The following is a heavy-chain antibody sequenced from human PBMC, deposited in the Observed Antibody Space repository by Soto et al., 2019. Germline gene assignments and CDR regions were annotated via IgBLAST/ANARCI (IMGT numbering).Heavy chain of an antibody. CDR1: GYSFTSYW. J-gene: IGHJ4*02. V-gene: IGHV5-10-1*01. CDR2: IDPSDSYT. CDR3: ARQYSQDPSLVYGLVDY. D-gene: IGHD2-8*01. Sequence: PGESLKISCKGSGYSFTSYWISWVRQMPGKGLEWMGRIDPSDSYTNYSPSFQGHVTISADKSISTAYLQWSSLKASDTAMYYCARQYSQDPSLVYGLVDYWGQGTLVTVSS.